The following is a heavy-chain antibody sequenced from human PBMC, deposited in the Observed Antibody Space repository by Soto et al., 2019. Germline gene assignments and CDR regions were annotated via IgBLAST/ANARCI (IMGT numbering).Heavy chain of an antibody. J-gene: IGHJ6*02. CDR2: VSGSGRTI. V-gene: IGHV3-23*01. Sequence: GGSLRLSCAASGLDFSSEVMCWVRQAPGKGLEWVSSVSGSGRTIYHADSMRGRFAISRDNSKNSLYLQLNNLRVDDTAVYYCAKVGPSYYYGMDVWGQGTTVTVSS. D-gene: IGHD1-26*01. CDR3: AKVGPSYYYGMDV. CDR1: GLDFSSEV.